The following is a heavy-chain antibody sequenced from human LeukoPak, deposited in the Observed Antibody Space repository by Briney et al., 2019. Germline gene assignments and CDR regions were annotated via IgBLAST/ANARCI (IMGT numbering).Heavy chain of an antibody. V-gene: IGHV3-13*01. J-gene: IGHJ4*02. Sequence: PGGSLRLSCAASGFTFSSYNMHWVRQATGKGLEWVSAIGTAGDTYYPGSVKGRFTISRENAKNSLYLQMNSLRAGDTAVYYCARDSQGIAAAAPDYWGQGTLVTVSS. D-gene: IGHD6-13*01. CDR2: IGTAGDT. CDR3: ARDSQGIAAAAPDY. CDR1: GFTFSSYN.